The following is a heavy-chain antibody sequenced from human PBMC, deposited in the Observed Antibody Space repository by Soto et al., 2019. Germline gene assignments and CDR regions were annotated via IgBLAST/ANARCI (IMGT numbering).Heavy chain of an antibody. Sequence: ETLSLTCTVSGGAMYAYYWSWIRQPPGKGLEWIGDIYYSGRTNYNPSLKSRVTISVDTSKSQFSLNLRSVTAADTAVYYCARGGHDFAFDYWGHGGLVTVSS. CDR3: ARGGHDFAFDY. CDR1: GGAMYAYY. V-gene: IGHV4-59*01. CDR2: IYYSGRT. J-gene: IGHJ4*01. D-gene: IGHD5-12*01.